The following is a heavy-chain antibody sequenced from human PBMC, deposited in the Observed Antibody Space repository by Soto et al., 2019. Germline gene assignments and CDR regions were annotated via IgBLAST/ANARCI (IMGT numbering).Heavy chain of an antibody. Sequence: GGSLRLSCAASGFTFSSYGMHWVRLAPGKGLEWVALISYDGSNKYYADSVKGRFTISRDNSKNTLYLQMNSLRDEDTAVYYCAKDQFPYCSSSCSGVSDYWGQGTLVTVSS. CDR1: GFTFSSYG. CDR2: ISYDGSNK. CDR3: AKDQFPYCSSSCSGVSDY. V-gene: IGHV3-30*18. J-gene: IGHJ4*02. D-gene: IGHD2-2*01.